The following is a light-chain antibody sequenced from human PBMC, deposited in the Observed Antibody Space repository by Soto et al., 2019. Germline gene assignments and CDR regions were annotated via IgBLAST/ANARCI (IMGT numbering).Light chain of an antibody. J-gene: IGKJ4*01. CDR2: TAS. V-gene: IGKV1-39*01. CDR3: QQTYSLVT. CDR1: QSIGIF. Sequence: DIQMTQSPSSLSASVGDKVTITCRASQSIGIFLNWYQQKPGKAPQLLIYTASSLPSGVPSRFSASGSGTDFTLNIRSLQPADFATYYCQQTYSLVTFGGGTKVEIK.